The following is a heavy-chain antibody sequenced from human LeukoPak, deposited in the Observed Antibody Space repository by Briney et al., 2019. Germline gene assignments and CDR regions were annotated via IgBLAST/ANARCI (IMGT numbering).Heavy chain of an antibody. J-gene: IGHJ4*02. Sequence: PGRPLTLFCTAWGYTLWNYWVSWVRQAPGKGLEWVAKLKEDEREKYFVDSGKGRLTRYIDNAKISLFLQMNSLRAEDMAVYYCASLGHSYGQTFDYWGQGTLVTVSS. CDR1: GYTLWNYW. V-gene: IGHV3-7*02. D-gene: IGHD5-18*01. CDR2: LKEDEREK. CDR3: ASLGHSYGQTFDY.